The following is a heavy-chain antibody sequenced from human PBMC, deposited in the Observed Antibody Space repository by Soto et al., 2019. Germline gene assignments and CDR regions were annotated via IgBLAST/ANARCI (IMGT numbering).Heavy chain of an antibody. D-gene: IGHD6-13*01. J-gene: IGHJ2*01. CDR1: GGSISSSSYY. CDR3: GRHRSSWYVGSYFDL. Sequence: QLQLQESGPGLVKPSETLSLTCTVSGGSISSSSYYWGWIRHPPGKGLEWIGRMDYSGSTYYNPSLKSRVTISVDTSKNQFSLKLSSVTATDTAVYFCGRHRSSWYVGSYFDLWGRGTLVTVSS. V-gene: IGHV4-39*01. CDR2: MDYSGST.